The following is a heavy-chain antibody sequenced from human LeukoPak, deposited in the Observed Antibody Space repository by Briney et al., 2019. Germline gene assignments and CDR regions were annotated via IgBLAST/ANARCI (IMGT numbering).Heavy chain of an antibody. D-gene: IGHD3-9*01. V-gene: IGHV5-51*01. Sequence: RGESLKISCKGSGYSFTSYWIGWVRQMPGKGLEWMGIIYPGDSDTRYSPSFQGQVTISADKSISTAYLQWSSLKASDTAMYYCARLAPLYDILTGYYREYTRYYFDYWGQGTLVTVSS. CDR3: ARLAPLYDILTGYYREYTRYYFDY. CDR2: IYPGDSDT. CDR1: GYSFTSYW. J-gene: IGHJ4*02.